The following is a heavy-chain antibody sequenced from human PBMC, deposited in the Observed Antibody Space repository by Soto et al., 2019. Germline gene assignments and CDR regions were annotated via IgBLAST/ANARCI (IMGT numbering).Heavy chain of an antibody. CDR1: GYTFTSYA. J-gene: IGHJ3*02. D-gene: IGHD3-10*01. CDR3: ARDRGTPGRGAFDN. Sequence: ASVKVSCKASGYTFTSYAMHWVRQAPGQRLEWMGWINAGNGNTKYSQKFQGRVTITRDTSASTAYMELRSLRSDDTAVYYCARDRGTPGRGAFDNWGQGTMVTVSS. V-gene: IGHV1-3*01. CDR2: INAGNGNT.